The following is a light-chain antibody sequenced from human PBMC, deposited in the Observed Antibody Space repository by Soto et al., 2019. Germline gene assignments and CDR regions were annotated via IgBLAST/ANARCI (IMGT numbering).Light chain of an antibody. J-gene: IGKJ3*01. V-gene: IGKV3-20*01. CDR3: HQYADSPFT. CDR2: GVF. CDR1: QSVSSNS. Sequence: EVVLTQSPGILSLSPGERATLSCRASQSVSSNSLAWYQQKPGQAPRLLNFGVFSRAIGTTDRFSANGSGTDFTLTISRLEPEDSAVYSCHQYADSPFTLGPGTK.